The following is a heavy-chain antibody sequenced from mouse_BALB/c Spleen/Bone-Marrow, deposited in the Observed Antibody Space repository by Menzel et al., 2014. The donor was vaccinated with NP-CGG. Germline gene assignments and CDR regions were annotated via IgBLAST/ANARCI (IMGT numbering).Heavy chain of an antibody. CDR1: GYAFTNYL. Sequence: VKLLESGAELVRPGTSVKVSCKASGYAFTNYLIEWVKQRPGQGLEWIGVINPGSGGTNYNQKFKDKATLTADKSSSTAYMQLSSLTSEDSAVYYCARFFYDYDGPWFSYWGQGTLVTVSS. CDR3: ARFFYDYDGPWFSY. D-gene: IGHD2-4*01. CDR2: INPGSGGT. V-gene: IGHV1-54*01. J-gene: IGHJ3*01.